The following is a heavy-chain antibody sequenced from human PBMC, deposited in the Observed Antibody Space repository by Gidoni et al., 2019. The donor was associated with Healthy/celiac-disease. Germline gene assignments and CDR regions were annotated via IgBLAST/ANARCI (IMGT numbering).Heavy chain of an antibody. J-gene: IGHJ6*02. V-gene: IGHV1-2*02. Sequence: QVQLVQSGAEVKKPGASVKVSCTASGYTFTGYYMHWVRQAPGQGLEWMGWINPNSGGKNYAQKFQGRVTMTRDTSISTAYRELSRLRSDDTAVYYCAAPREGIAAREYYYGMDVWGQGTTVTVSS. CDR1: GYTFTGYY. CDR2: INPNSGGK. D-gene: IGHD6-6*01. CDR3: AAPREGIAAREYYYGMDV.